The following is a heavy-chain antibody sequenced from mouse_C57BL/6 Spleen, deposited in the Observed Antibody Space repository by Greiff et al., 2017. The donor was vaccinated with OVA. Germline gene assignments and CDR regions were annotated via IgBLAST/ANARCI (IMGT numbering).Heavy chain of an antibody. CDR2: INPNNGGT. J-gene: IGHJ2*01. CDR3: AREHYYGSSPDY. Sequence: VQLQQSGPELVKPGASVKMSCKASGYTFTDYNMHWVKQSHGKSLEWIGYINPNNGGTSYNQKFKGKATLTVNKSSSTAYMELRSLTSEDSAVYYCAREHYYGSSPDYWGQGTTLTVSS. V-gene: IGHV1-22*01. D-gene: IGHD1-1*01. CDR1: GYTFTDYN.